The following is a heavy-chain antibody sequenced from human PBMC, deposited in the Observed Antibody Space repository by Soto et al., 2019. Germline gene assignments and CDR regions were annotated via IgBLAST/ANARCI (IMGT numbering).Heavy chain of an antibody. V-gene: IGHV1-69*12. D-gene: IGHD6-19*01. CDR2: IIPIFGTA. Sequence: QVQLVQSGAEVKKPGSSVKVSCKASGGTFSSYAISWVRQAPGQGLEWMGGIIPIFGTANYAQKFQGRVTITADVSTSTAYMELSSLISEDTAVYYCARGRTEVAVAGYYFDYWGQGTLVTVSS. CDR1: GGTFSSYA. CDR3: ARGRTEVAVAGYYFDY. J-gene: IGHJ4*02.